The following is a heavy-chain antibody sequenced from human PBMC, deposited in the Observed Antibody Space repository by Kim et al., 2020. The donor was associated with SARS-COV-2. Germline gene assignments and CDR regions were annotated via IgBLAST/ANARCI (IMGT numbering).Heavy chain of an antibody. J-gene: IGHJ5*02. D-gene: IGHD6-13*01. CDR1: GFTFSNAW. Sequence: GGSLRLSCAASGFTFSNAWMSWVRQAPGKGLEWVGRIKSKTDGGTTDYAAPVKGRFTISRDDSKNTLYLQMNSLKIEDTAVYYCTTDRDVYSSRWYVYTDWFEPWGQGTLVTVSS. CDR2: IKSKTDGGTT. V-gene: IGHV3-15*01. CDR3: TTDRDVYSSRWYVYTDWFEP.